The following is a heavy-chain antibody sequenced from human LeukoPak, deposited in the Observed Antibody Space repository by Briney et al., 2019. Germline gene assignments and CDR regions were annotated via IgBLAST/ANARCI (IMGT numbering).Heavy chain of an antibody. D-gene: IGHD1-7*01. CDR3: ARAGLYNWNYEGTAYFDY. J-gene: IGHJ4*02. CDR2: INWNGGST. V-gene: IGHV3-20*03. Sequence: PGGSLRLSFAAPGFTFSSYAMSWFRQPPGKGLKWVPGINWNGGSTGYADSVKGRFTISRDNAKNSLYLQMNSLRAEDTALYYCARAGLYNWNYEGTAYFDYWGQGTLVTVSS. CDR1: GFTFSSYA.